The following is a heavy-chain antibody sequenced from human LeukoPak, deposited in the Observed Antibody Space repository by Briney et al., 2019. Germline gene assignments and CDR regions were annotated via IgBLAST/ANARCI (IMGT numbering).Heavy chain of an antibody. J-gene: IGHJ4*02. CDR3: ARRSSSWYGAAFDY. CDR2: IYYSGST. D-gene: IGHD6-13*01. Sequence: PSETLSLTCAVYGGSFSGYYWSWIRQPPGKGLEWIGYIYYSGSTNYNPSLKSRVTISVDTSKNQFSLKLSSVTAADTAVYYCARRSSSWYGAAFDYWGQGTLVTVSS. V-gene: IGHV4-59*08. CDR1: GGSFSGYY.